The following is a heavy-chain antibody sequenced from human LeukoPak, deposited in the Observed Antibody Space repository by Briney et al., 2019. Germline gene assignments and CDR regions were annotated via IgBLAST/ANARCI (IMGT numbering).Heavy chain of an antibody. J-gene: IGHJ4*02. CDR3: ARSGWFGELSMYYFDY. D-gene: IGHD3-10*01. CDR2: IYTSGST. CDR1: GGSISSGSYY. V-gene: IGHV4-61*02. Sequence: SETLSLTCTVSGGSISSGSYYWSWIRQPAGKGLEWIGRIYTSGSTNYNPSLKSRVTISVDTSKNQFSLKLSSVTAADTAVYYCARSGWFGELSMYYFDYWGQGTLVTVSS.